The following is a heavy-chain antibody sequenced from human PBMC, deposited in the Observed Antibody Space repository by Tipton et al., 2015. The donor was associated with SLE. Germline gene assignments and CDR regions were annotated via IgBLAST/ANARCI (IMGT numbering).Heavy chain of an antibody. V-gene: IGHV1-18*01. D-gene: IGHD2-2*01. CDR1: GYSFTSHG. J-gene: IGHJ6*02. Sequence: QSGPEVKMSGASVKVSCKASGYSFTSHGIIWVRQAPGRGLEWMGWSSGNNPNTDYAQKFQGRVTMTTDTSTTTAYMELRSLRSDDTAVYYCARTAYCRSPRCYQRYGMDVWGQGTTVTVSS. CDR2: SSGNNPNT. CDR3: ARTAYCRSPRCYQRYGMDV.